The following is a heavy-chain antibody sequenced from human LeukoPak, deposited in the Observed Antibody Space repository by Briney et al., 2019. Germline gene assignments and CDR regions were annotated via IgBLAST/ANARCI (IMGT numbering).Heavy chain of an antibody. D-gene: IGHD6-19*01. Sequence: SETLSLTCAVYGGSFSGYYWSWIRQPPGKGLEWTGEINHSGSTNYNPSLKSRVTISVDTSKNQFSLKLSSVTAADTAVYYCGRVNSSGSVLWGQGTMVTVSS. CDR3: GRVNSSGSVL. CDR2: INHSGST. J-gene: IGHJ3*01. V-gene: IGHV4-34*01. CDR1: GGSFSGYY.